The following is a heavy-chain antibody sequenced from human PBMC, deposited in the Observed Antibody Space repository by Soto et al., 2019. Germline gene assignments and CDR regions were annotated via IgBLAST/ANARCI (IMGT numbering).Heavy chain of an antibody. CDR1: GASISSTRW. CDR3: ATLPPRIGVVVLPFPS. V-gene: IGHV4-4*02. D-gene: IGHD2-15*01. CDR2: IYHTGST. J-gene: IGHJ4*02. Sequence: QVHLQQSGPRLRRPSGPLSLTCVVSGASISSTRWWTWVRQTPGQGLERIGEIYHTGSTKDNPTLKIRVNNSMDTSNNHFAMLRRSVTAADTAVYYSATLPPRIGVVVLPFPSWGQGTLVTVSS.